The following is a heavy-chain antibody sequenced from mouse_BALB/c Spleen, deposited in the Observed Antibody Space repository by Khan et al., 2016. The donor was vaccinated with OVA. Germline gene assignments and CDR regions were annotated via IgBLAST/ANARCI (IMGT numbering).Heavy chain of an antibody. CDR3: ARLAYYYDSEGFAY. CDR2: ISSGGSYT. CDR1: GFTFSTYG. J-gene: IGHJ3*01. Sequence: EVELVESGGDLVKPEGSLKLSCAASGFTFSTYGMSWVRQTPDKRLEWVATISSGGSYTYYPDSVQGLFTISRDNAKHTLYLQMSSLKSEDKDMVYCARLAYYYDSEGFAYWGQGTLVTVSA. V-gene: IGHV5-6*01. D-gene: IGHD1-1*01.